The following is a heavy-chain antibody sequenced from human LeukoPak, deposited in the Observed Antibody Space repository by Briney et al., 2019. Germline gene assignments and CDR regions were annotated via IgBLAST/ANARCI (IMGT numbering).Heavy chain of an antibody. D-gene: IGHD3-10*01. CDR3: TYGSGSYFTFDY. V-gene: IGHV3-23*01. J-gene: IGHJ4*02. Sequence: PGGSLRLSCAASGFTFSSYGMSWVRQAPGKGLEWVSAISGSGGSTYYAVSVKGRFTISRDNSKNTLYLQMNSLRAEDTAVYYCTYGSGSYFTFDYWGQGTLVTVSS. CDR2: ISGSGGST. CDR1: GFTFSSYG.